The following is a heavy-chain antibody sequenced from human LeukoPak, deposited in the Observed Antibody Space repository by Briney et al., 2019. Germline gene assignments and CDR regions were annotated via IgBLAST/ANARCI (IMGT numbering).Heavy chain of an antibody. Sequence: SVKVSCKASGGTFSSYAISGVRQAPGQGLEWMGGIIPIFGTANYAQKFQGRVTITTDESTSTAYMELSSLRSEDTAVYYCARKIFDSSGYYYFDYWGQGTLVTVSS. CDR3: ARKIFDSSGYYYFDY. CDR2: IIPIFGTA. V-gene: IGHV1-69*05. J-gene: IGHJ4*02. CDR1: GGTFSSYA. D-gene: IGHD3-22*01.